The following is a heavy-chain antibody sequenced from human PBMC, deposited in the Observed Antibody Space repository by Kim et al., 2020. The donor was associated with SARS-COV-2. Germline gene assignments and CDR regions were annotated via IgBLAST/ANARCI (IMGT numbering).Heavy chain of an antibody. D-gene: IGHD3-16*01. J-gene: IGHJ3*02. V-gene: IGHV4-34*01. CDR3: ARGRRIMLTYVVPPQSLDI. Sequence: SETLSLTCVVHGGSFRDYYWNWIRQAPGKGLEWIGYINYVGNPDYNPSLTGRVTMSVDTSKSEFSLTLTSVTAADTATYYCARGRRIMLTYVVPPQSLDIWGRRTLLTLST. CDR2: INYVGNP. CDR1: GGSFRDYY.